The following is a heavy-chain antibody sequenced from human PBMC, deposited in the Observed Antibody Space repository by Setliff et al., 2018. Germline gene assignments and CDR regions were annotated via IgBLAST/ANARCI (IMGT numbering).Heavy chain of an antibody. CDR2: ISSSSITI. D-gene: IGHD1-1*01. J-gene: IGHJ6*03. CDR1: GFTFSSYS. Sequence: PGGSLRLSCAASGFTFSSYSMNWVRQAPGKGLEWVPYISSSSITIYYADSVKGRFTISRDDAKNSVYLQINSLRAEDTAVYYCARDHGTVPGVDYMDVWGKGTTVTVSS. V-gene: IGHV3-48*04. CDR3: ARDHGTVPGVDYMDV.